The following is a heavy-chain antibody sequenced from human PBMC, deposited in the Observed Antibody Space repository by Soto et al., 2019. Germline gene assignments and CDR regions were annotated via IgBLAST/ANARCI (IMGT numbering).Heavy chain of an antibody. V-gene: IGHV4-59*08. Sequence: SETLSLTYTVSGGSISSYYWSWIRQPPGKGLEWIGYIYYSGRTNYNPSIKSRDNISVDTSKNQFSLKLSSVTAADTAVYYCARLEQPAYYYYYYMDVWGKGTTVT. J-gene: IGHJ6*03. CDR3: ARLEQPAYYYYYYMDV. CDR2: IYYSGRT. D-gene: IGHD6-13*01. CDR1: GGSISSYY.